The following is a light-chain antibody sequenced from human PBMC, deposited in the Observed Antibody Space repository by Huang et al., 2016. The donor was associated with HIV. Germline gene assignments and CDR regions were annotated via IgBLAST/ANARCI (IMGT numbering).Light chain of an antibody. CDR1: QSLLHRDGNTY. J-gene: IGKJ2*01. V-gene: IGKV2-30*02. Sequence: VMVQSPLSLPVTLGQPASISCKSSQSLLHRDGNTYLNWFHQRPGHFPRRLIYDVSKRHSGVPDRFSGGGSGTDFTRTISRVEAEDVGVYYCMQGTHWYTFGPGTKLEI. CDR2: DVS. CDR3: MQGTHWYT.